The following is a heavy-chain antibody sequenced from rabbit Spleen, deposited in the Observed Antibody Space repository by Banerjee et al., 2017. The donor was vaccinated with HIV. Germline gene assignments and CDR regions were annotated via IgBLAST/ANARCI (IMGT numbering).Heavy chain of an antibody. CDR1: GFTLSSSYW. CDR2: IDTNDGDT. D-gene: IGHD1-1*01. V-gene: IGHV1S45*01. CDR3: ARNYVNAFDP. J-gene: IGHJ2*01. Sequence: QEQLVESGGDLVKPGASLTLTCTASGFTLSSSYWICWVRQAPGKGLEWIACIDTNDGDTDYANWLKGRFTISKTSSTTVTLQMTSLTAADTATYFCARNYVNAFDPWGPGTLVTVS.